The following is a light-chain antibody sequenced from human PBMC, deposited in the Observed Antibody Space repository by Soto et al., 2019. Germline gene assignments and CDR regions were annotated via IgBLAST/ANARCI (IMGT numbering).Light chain of an antibody. CDR1: QDISNY. V-gene: IGKV1-33*01. CDR2: GAS. J-gene: IGKJ5*01. Sequence: DIQMTQSPSSLSASVGDRVTITCQASQDISNYLNWYQHKPGKAPRLLIYGASNLETGVPSRFSGSGSGTDFTFTTSSLQPEDIATYYCQQFDNFPRAIIFGQGTRLEIK. CDR3: QQFDNFPRAII.